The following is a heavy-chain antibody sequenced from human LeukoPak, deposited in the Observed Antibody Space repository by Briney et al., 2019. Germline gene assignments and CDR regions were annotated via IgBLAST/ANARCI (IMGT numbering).Heavy chain of an antibody. Sequence: GSLRLSCAASGFTFSSYAMSWVRQAPGKGLEWIGEINHSGSTNYNPSLKSRVTISVDTSKNQFSLKLSSVTAADTAVYYCARTTTVTTSANDYWGQGTLVTVSS. CDR3: ARTTTVTTSANDY. V-gene: IGHV4-34*01. D-gene: IGHD4-17*01. CDR2: INHSGST. J-gene: IGHJ4*02. CDR1: GFTFSSYA.